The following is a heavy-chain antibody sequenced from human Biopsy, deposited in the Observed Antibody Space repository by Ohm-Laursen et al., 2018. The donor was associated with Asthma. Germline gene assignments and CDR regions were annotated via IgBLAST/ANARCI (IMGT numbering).Heavy chain of an antibody. Sequence: GSLRLSCAASRFTFTKYAMSWVRQAPGKGLEWVSAISGSGDNTYYADSVKGRLTISRDNSKNTLDLQMNSLREEDTAAYYCVRDGTDDAFDIWGQGTVVSVSS. J-gene: IGHJ3*02. CDR1: RFTFTKYA. D-gene: IGHD1-1*01. CDR3: VRDGTDDAFDI. CDR2: ISGSGDNT. V-gene: IGHV3-23*01.